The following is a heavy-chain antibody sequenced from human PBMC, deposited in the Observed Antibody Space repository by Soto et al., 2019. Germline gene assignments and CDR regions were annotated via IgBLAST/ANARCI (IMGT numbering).Heavy chain of an antibody. Sequence: ASVKVSCKVSGYTLTELSMHWVRQAPGKGLEWMGGFDPEDGETIYAQKFQGRVTMTEDTSTDTAYMELSSLRSEDTAVYYCATDKDYGDFFAYWGQGTLVTVSS. V-gene: IGHV1-24*01. CDR3: ATDKDYGDFFAY. D-gene: IGHD4-17*01. CDR2: FDPEDGET. CDR1: GYTLTELS. J-gene: IGHJ4*02.